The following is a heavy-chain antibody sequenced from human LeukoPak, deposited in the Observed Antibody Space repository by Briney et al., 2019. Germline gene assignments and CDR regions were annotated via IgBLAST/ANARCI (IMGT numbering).Heavy chain of an antibody. V-gene: IGHV4-39*01. D-gene: IGHD6-13*01. CDR2: IYYSGST. Sequence: SETLSLTCTVSGGSISSSSYYWGWIRQPPGKGLEWIGSIYYSGSTYYNPSLKSRVTISVDTSKNQFSLKLSSVTAADTAVYYCARQDSSRSRNFDYWGQGTLVTVSS. J-gene: IGHJ4*02. CDR1: GGSISSSSYY. CDR3: ARQDSSRSRNFDY.